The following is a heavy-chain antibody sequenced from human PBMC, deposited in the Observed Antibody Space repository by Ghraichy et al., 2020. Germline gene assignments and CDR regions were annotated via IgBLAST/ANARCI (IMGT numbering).Heavy chain of an antibody. CDR3: ARIYYDSSGYYN. D-gene: IGHD3-22*01. CDR1: GFTFSTYW. J-gene: IGHJ4*02. Sequence: GESLNISCAVSGFTFSTYWMSWVRQAPGKGLEWVANIKPDGSEKFYVDSVKGRFTISRDNAKNSLYLEMNSLRAEDTAVYYCARIYYDSSGYYNWGQGTLVTVSS. V-gene: IGHV3-7*01. CDR2: IKPDGSEK.